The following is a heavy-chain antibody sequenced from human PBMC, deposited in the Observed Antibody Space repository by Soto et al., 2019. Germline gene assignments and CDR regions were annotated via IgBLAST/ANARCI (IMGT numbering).Heavy chain of an antibody. J-gene: IGHJ4*02. CDR3: ASLQSRHWVDY. Sequence: SETLYLSCTVSGSSISSSGYYWGWIRQPPGRWLEWIGSLYYNVGTYYNPSLKSRVTISADTSANQFSLMVNSVTAADTAIYYCASLQSRHWVDYWGQGTLVTVYS. CDR1: GSSISSSGYY. V-gene: IGHV4-39*01. D-gene: IGHD3-16*01. CDR2: LYYNVGT.